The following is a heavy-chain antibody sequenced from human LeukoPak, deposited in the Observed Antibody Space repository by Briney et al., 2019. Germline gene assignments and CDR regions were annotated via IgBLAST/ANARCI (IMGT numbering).Heavy chain of an antibody. CDR2: IYTSGST. V-gene: IGHV4-4*07. CDR3: AREYINYYDSSGGATIDY. J-gene: IGHJ4*02. Sequence: PSETLSLTCTVSGGSISSYYWSWIRQPAGKGLEWIGRIYTSGSTNYNPSLKSRVTMSVDTSKNQFSLKLSSVTAADTAVYYCAREYINYYDSSGGATIDYWGQGTLVTVSS. CDR1: GGSISSYY. D-gene: IGHD3-22*01.